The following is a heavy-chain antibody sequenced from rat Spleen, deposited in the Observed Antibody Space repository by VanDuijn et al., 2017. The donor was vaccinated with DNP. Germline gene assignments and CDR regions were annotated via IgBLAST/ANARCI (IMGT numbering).Heavy chain of an antibody. V-gene: IGHV2S12*01. D-gene: IGHD4-3*01. J-gene: IGHJ3*01. CDR3: TRDRGAY. CDR2: ISSGGST. Sequence: QVQLKESGPGLVQPSQTLSLTCTVSGFSLTSYGVSWVRQPPGKGLEWIAAISSGGSTYYNSALKSRLSISRDTSKSQVFLKMNSLQTEDTAIYFCTRDRGAYWGQGTLVTVSS. CDR1: GFSLTSYG.